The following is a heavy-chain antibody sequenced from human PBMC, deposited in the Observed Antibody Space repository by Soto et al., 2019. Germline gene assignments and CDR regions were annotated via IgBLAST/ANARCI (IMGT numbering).Heavy chain of an antibody. J-gene: IGHJ4*02. CDR1: GYTFTSYE. V-gene: IGHV1-18*04. CDR2: ISADNGNT. CDR3: ARDPPPPDY. Sequence: ASVKVSCKASGYTFTSYEMYWVRQAPGQGLEWMGWISADNGNTNYAQKLQGRVTMTTDTSTSTAYMELRSLRSDDTAVYYCARDPPPPDYWGQGTLVTVSS.